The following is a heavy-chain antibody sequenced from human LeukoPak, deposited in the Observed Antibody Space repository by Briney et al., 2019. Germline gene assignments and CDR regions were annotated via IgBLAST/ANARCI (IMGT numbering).Heavy chain of an antibody. V-gene: IGHV4-61*01. CDR2: IYYSGST. D-gene: IGHD3-9*01. CDR1: GGSVSSGSYY. J-gene: IGHJ3*02. Sequence: SETLSLTCTVSGGSVSSGSYYWSWIRQPPGKGLEWVGNIYYSGSTNYNPSLKSRITISVDTSKNQFSLKLSSVTAADTAVYYCASTAYYDILTCSPGAFDIWGQGTMVTVSS. CDR3: ASTAYYDILTCSPGAFDI.